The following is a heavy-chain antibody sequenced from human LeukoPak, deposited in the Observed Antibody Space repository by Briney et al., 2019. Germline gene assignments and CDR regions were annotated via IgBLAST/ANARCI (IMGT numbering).Heavy chain of an antibody. CDR2: VIAIFGSV. V-gene: IGHV1-69*05. CDR3: ARGELGDSSGFSFFDY. CDR1: RGTFSSYG. Sequence: SVTVSFTASRGTFSSYGISWVRQAPGQGLEWMGGVIAIFGSVKYGQKFQGRATITTDESTSTAYMELSSLTSEDTGVYYCARGELGDSSGFSFFDYWGQGTLVTVSS. J-gene: IGHJ4*02. D-gene: IGHD3-22*01.